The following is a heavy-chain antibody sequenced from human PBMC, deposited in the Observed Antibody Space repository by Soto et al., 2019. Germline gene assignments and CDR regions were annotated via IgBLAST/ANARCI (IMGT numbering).Heavy chain of an antibody. CDR2: ISGSGGST. Sequence: HPGGSLRLSCAASGFTFSSYAMSWVRQAPGKGLEWVSAISGSGGSTYYADSVKGRFTISRDNSKNTLYLQMNSLRAEDTAVYYCAKSPHGQWLVPSLFDYLGQGTLVAVSS. V-gene: IGHV3-23*01. D-gene: IGHD6-19*01. CDR1: GFTFSSYA. J-gene: IGHJ4*02. CDR3: AKSPHGQWLVPSLFDY.